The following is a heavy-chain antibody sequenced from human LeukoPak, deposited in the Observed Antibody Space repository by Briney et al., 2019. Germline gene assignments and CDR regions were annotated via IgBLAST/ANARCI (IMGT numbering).Heavy chain of an antibody. CDR1: GXSFTNNW. CDR2: IYPGDSNT. V-gene: IGHV5-51*01. D-gene: IGHD2-15*01. J-gene: IGHJ5*02. CDR3: VRSPACSGGDCYPNWFDP. Sequence: LQISCKSSGXSFTNNWIGWVRQMPGKGLEWMGIIYPGDSNTKYSPPFQGQVTISVDKSITTAYLQWSSLKASDTAMYYCVRSPACSGGDCYPNWFDPWGQGTLVTVSS.